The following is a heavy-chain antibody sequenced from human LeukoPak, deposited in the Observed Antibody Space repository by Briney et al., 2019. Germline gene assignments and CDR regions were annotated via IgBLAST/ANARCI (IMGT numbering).Heavy chain of an antibody. J-gene: IGHJ3*02. Sequence: GGSLRLSCAVSGFTFSSYAMHWVRQAPGKGLEYVSAISSNGGSTYYANSVKGRFTISRDNSKNTLYLQMGSLRAEDMAVYYCARDRWELLGLGLAFDIWGQGTMVTVSS. CDR1: GFTFSSYA. D-gene: IGHD1-26*01. CDR3: ARDRWELLGLGLAFDI. V-gene: IGHV3-64*01. CDR2: ISSNGGST.